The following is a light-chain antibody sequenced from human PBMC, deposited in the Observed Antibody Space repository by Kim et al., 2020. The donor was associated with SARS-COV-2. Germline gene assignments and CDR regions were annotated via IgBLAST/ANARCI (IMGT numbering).Light chain of an antibody. Sequence: ALGQTVRITCQGDSLRSYYASWYQQKPGQAPVLVIYDKNNRPSGIPDRFSGSSSGNTASFTITGAQAEDEADYYCNSRDSSGNHLVFGGGTQLTVL. V-gene: IGLV3-19*01. CDR2: DKN. CDR3: NSRDSSGNHLV. CDR1: SLRSYY. J-gene: IGLJ2*01.